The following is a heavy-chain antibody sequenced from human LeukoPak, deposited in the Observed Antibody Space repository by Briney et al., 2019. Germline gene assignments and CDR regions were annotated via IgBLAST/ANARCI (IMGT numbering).Heavy chain of an antibody. V-gene: IGHV3-74*01. CDR1: GFTFSSYW. D-gene: IGHD2-15*01. CDR2: INTDGSST. CDR3: ARGVVVVAANLNWSDP. Sequence: GGSLRLSCAASGFTFSSYWMHWVRQAPGKGLVWVSRINTDGSSTSHADSVKGRFTISRDNAKNTLYLQMNSLRAEDTAVYYCARGVVVVAANLNWSDPWGQGTLVTVSS. J-gene: IGHJ5*02.